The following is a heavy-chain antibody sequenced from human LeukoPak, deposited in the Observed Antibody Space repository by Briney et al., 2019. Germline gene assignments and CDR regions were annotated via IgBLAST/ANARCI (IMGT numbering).Heavy chain of an antibody. CDR2: IAYDGSDK. Sequence: GGSLRLSCAASGFSFSTYAMHWVRQPPGKGLEWVAVIAYDGSDKYYADSVKGRFTISRDNSKNTLYLQMNSLRAEDMAVYYCARRRITGTTPDGSDIWGQGTMVTVSS. J-gene: IGHJ3*02. V-gene: IGHV3-30*04. D-gene: IGHD1-7*01. CDR3: ARRRITGTTPDGSDI. CDR1: GFSFSTYA.